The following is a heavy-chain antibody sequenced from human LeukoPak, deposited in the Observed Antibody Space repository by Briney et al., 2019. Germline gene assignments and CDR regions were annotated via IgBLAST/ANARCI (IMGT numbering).Heavy chain of an antibody. CDR1: SASITSSPYF. J-gene: IGHJ4*02. Sequence: SETLSLTCTVSSASITSSPYFWGWIRQSPGKGLEWIGSISYSGTTYYNPFLKSRVTISVDTSKNQFSLKLNSVTAADTAVFYCAANSADYNTLGSSYKVWGQGTLVTVSS. D-gene: IGHD3-10*01. V-gene: IGHV4-39*01. CDR3: AANSADYNTLGSSYKV. CDR2: ISYSGTT.